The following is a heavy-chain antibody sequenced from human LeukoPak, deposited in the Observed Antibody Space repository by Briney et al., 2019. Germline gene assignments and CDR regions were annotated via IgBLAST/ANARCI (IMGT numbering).Heavy chain of an antibody. CDR2: LDESDRP. V-gene: IGHV4-39*07. CDR1: GGSTRSGRHH. J-gene: IGHJ6*03. CDR3: ARDLGGYPFFMDV. D-gene: IGHD2-15*01. Sequence: KTSETLSLTCSVSGGSTRSGRHHWAWVRQPPGKGLEFIGSLDESDRPYYNAPLKSRVTISEDSSGKQFSLNLSSVTAADTAVYYCARDLGGYPFFMDVWGRGTTVIVSS.